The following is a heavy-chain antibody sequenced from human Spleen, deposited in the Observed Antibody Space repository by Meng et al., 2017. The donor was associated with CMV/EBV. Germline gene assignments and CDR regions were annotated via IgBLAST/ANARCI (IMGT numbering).Heavy chain of an antibody. J-gene: IGHJ6*02. CDR3: ARDGYSSSYYYYYYGMDV. CDR2: INHSGGT. Sequence: SETLSLTCAVYGGSFSGYYWSWIRQPPGKGLEWIGEINHSGGTNYNPSLKSRVTISVDTSKNQFSLKLSSVTAADTAVYYCARDGYSSSYYYYYYGMDVWGQGTTVTVSS. V-gene: IGHV4-34*01. CDR1: GGSFSGYY. D-gene: IGHD6-13*01.